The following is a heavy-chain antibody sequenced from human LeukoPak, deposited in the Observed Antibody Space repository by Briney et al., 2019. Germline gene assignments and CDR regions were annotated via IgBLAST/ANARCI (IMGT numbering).Heavy chain of an antibody. V-gene: IGHV3-30-3*01. D-gene: IGHD2-2*01. CDR2: ISYDGSNK. CDR1: GFTFSSYA. CDR3: ARGEVGYCSRTTCYGFDH. J-gene: IGHJ4*02. Sequence: GRSLRLSCAASGFTFSSYAMHWVRQAPGKGLEWVAVISYDGSNKYYADSVKGRFTISRDNSKNTLYLQMNSLRAEDTAVYYCARGEVGYCSRTTCYGFDHWGQGSLVTVSS.